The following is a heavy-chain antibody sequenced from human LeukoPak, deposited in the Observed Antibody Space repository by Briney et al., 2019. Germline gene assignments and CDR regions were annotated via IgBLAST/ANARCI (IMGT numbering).Heavy chain of an antibody. CDR2: FSYNGNT. CDR3: ARDSAYYDILTGYPGEYYFDY. V-gene: IGHV4-39*07. D-gene: IGHD3-9*01. Sequence: SETLSLTCTVSGGSTSSNNYYWGWIRQFPGKGLQWIGSFSYNGNTYYNPSLKSRGAISVDTSKNQFSLKLSSVTAADTAVYYCARDSAYYDILTGYPGEYYFDYWGQGTLVTVSS. J-gene: IGHJ4*02. CDR1: GGSTSSNNYY.